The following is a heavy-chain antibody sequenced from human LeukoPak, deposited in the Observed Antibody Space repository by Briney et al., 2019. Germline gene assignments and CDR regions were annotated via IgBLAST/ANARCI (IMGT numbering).Heavy chain of an antibody. CDR1: GFPFSDYT. CDR3: ARPTTVTTISADAFDI. V-gene: IGHV3-21*01. D-gene: IGHD4-17*01. J-gene: IGHJ3*02. Sequence: GGALRLSCAASGFPFSDYTMNWVRQAPGKGLGWVSSISSGGTYKYYADSVKGRFTISRDNAQNSLYLQMNSLRAEDSSVYYCARPTTVTTISADAFDIWGQGTMVTVSS. CDR2: ISSGGTYK.